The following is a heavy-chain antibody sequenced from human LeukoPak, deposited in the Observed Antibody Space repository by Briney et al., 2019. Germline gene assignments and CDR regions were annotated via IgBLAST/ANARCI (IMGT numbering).Heavy chain of an antibody. CDR3: ARYKFHNYFDP. Sequence: KPSETLSLTCSVSGDSVSSSPYYWGWIRQPPGKGLEWIGNTFSTSTLYNASLRSRVTIVVDTSKSQFSLKLTSATAADTAIYFCARYKFHNYFDPWGQGTLVVVSS. J-gene: IGHJ5*02. CDR1: GDSVSSSPYY. V-gene: IGHV4-61*01. CDR2: TFSTST. D-gene: IGHD5-24*01.